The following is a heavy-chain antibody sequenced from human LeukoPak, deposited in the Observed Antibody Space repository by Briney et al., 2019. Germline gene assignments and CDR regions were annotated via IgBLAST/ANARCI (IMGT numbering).Heavy chain of an antibody. CDR1: GGSITNYY. Sequence: PSETLSLTCTVSGGSITNYYWSWIRQPPGKELEWIGYIYYSGNTNYNPSLGSRVTISVDTSKNHLSLKLSSVTAADTAVYYCARGGVPDYYYYGMDVWGQGTTVTVSS. J-gene: IGHJ6*02. CDR2: IYYSGNT. CDR3: ARGGVPDYYYYGMDV. D-gene: IGHD3-10*01. V-gene: IGHV4-59*01.